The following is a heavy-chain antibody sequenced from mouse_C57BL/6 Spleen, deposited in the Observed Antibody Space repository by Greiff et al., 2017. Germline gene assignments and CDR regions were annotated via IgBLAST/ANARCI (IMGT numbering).Heavy chain of an antibody. J-gene: IGHJ2*01. D-gene: IGHD2-3*01. CDR2: INYDGSST. CDR1: GFTFSDYY. CDR3: ARDSDSYYACDY. V-gene: IGHV5-16*01. Sequence: EVQLVESEGGLVQPGSSLKLSCTASGFTFSDYYMAWVRQVPEKGLEWVANINYDGSSTYYLASLKSRFIISRDNAKNILYLQMSSLKSEDTATYYCARDSDSYYACDYWGQGTTLTVSS.